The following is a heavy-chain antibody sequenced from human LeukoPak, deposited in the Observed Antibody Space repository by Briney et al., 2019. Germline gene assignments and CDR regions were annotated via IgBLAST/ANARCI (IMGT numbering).Heavy chain of an antibody. V-gene: IGHV4-39*01. J-gene: IGHJ5*02. D-gene: IGHD6-6*01. Sequence: SETLSLTCTVSGGSISSSSYYWGWIRQPPGKGLEWIGSIYYSGSTYYNPSLKSRVTISVDTSKNQFSLKLSSVTAADTAVYYCARHQSYIAAPPRGWFDPWGQGTLVTVSS. CDR2: IYYSGST. CDR3: ARHQSYIAAPPRGWFDP. CDR1: GGSISSSSYY.